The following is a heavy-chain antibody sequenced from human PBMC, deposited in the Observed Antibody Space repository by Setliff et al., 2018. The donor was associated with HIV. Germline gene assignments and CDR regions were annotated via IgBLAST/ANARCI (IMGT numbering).Heavy chain of an antibody. D-gene: IGHD6-19*01. J-gene: IGHJ6*03. V-gene: IGHV4-34*01. CDR2: ITHSGST. CDR1: GGSFSGYY. Sequence: PSETLSLTCAVYGGSFSGYYWTWIRQPPGKGLEWIGEITHSGSTNHNPSLETRVTISVDTSKNQFSLKLSSVTAADTAVYYCAKGVAGLQYYYYYMDVWGKGTTVTV. CDR3: AKGVAGLQYYYYYMDV.